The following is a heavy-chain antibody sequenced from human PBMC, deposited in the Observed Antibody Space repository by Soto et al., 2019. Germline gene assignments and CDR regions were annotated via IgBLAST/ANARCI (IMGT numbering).Heavy chain of an antibody. Sequence: GESLKISCQGSGYNFATHWIGWVRHKAGKGLEWMGIIFPGDAETRYSPSFQGHITISADKSISTAYLRWSSLKASDTGMYYCATSGGFGMDAWGQGTTVTVSS. V-gene: IGHV5-51*01. CDR1: GYNFATHW. D-gene: IGHD5-12*01. J-gene: IGHJ6*02. CDR3: ATSGGFGMDA. CDR2: IFPGDAET.